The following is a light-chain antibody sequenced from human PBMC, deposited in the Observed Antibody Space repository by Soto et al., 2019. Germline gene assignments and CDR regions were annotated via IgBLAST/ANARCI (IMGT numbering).Light chain of an antibody. Sequence: SYELTHPPSVSMAPGQTARVTCGGNNIGSKSVHWYQQKPGQAPVLVVYDNNDRPSGIPERFSVSNSGNTATLTITRVEAGDEADYYCQVWHSSSDHYVFGTGTKLTVL. CDR1: NIGSKS. V-gene: IGLV3-21*02. CDR3: QVWHSSSDHYV. J-gene: IGLJ1*01. CDR2: DNN.